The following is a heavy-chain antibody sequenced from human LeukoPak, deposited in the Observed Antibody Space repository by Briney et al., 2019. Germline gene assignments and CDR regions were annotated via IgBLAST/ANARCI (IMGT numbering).Heavy chain of an antibody. Sequence: GGSLRLSCAASGFTFSSYDMHWVRQAPGKGLEWVSAISGSGGSTYYADSVKGRFTISRDNSKNTLYLQMNSLRAEDTAVYYCAKRPWYCSGGSCYGPFDYWGQGTLVTVSS. CDR1: GFTFSSYD. D-gene: IGHD2-15*01. CDR2: ISGSGGST. J-gene: IGHJ4*02. CDR3: AKRPWYCSGGSCYGPFDY. V-gene: IGHV3-23*01.